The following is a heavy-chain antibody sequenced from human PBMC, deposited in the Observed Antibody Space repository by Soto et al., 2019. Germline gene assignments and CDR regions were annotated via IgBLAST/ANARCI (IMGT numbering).Heavy chain of an antibody. V-gene: IGHV1-8*01. CDR1: GFTFITYD. Sequence: GASVKVSCKASGFTFITYDFSWVRQAAGQGLEWMGWMNPNNGNAGFAQKFRGRINMTRNTSISTAYLELSSLRSDDSAVYFCARRNEQTGPHCRDLWGKETKFSVSS. CDR3: ARRNEQTGPHCRDL. D-gene: IGHD1-1*01. J-gene: IGHJ5*02. CDR2: MNPNNGNA.